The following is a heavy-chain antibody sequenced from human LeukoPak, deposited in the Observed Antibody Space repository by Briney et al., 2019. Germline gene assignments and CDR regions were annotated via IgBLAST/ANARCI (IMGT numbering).Heavy chain of an antibody. Sequence: SETLSLTCTVSGGSISSYYWSWIRQPPGKGLEWIGYIYYSGSTNYNPSLKSRVTISVDTSKNQFSLKLSSVTAADTAVYYCARLPDYGDYVDYWGQGTLVTVSS. CDR1: GGSISSYY. J-gene: IGHJ4*02. V-gene: IGHV4-59*08. CDR2: IYYSGST. D-gene: IGHD4-17*01. CDR3: ARLPDYGDYVDY.